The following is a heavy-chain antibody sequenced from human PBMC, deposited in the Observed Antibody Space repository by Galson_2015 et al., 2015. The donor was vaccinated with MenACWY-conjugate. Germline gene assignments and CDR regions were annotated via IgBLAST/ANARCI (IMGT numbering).Heavy chain of an antibody. V-gene: IGHV3-48*04. CDR1: GFTFSSYS. J-gene: IGHJ4*02. Sequence: SLRLSCAASGFTFSSYSMNWVRQAPGKGLEWVSYISSSSSTIYYADSVKGRFTISRDNAKNSLYLQMNSLRAEDTAVYYCARDSKSADYWGQGTLVTVSS. D-gene: IGHD2/OR15-2a*01. CDR3: ARDSKSADY. CDR2: ISSSSSTI.